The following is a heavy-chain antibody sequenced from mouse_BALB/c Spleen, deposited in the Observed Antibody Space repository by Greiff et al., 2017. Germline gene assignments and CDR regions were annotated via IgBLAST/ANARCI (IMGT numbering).Heavy chain of an antibody. CDR3: ARMRANGAMDY. V-gene: IGHV5-17*02. J-gene: IGHJ4*01. CDR1: GFTFSSFG. CDR2: ISSGSSTI. Sequence: EVKLVESGGGLVQPGGSRKLSCAASGFTFSSFGMHWVRQAPEKGLEWVAYISSGSSTIYYADTVKGRFTISRDNPKNTLFLQMTSLRSEDTAMYYCARMRANGAMDYWGQGTSVTVSS. D-gene: IGHD3-1*01.